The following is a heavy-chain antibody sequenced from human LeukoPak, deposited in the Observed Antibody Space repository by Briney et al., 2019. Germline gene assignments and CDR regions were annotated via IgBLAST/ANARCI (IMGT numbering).Heavy chain of an antibody. CDR2: INHSGST. CDR1: GGSFSGYY. V-gene: IGHV4-34*01. J-gene: IGHJ4*02. Sequence: SETLSLTCAVYGGSFSGYYWNWIRQPPGKGLEWIGEINHSGSTNYNPSLKSRVTISVDTSKNQFSLKLSSVTAADTAVYYCARLGCSTTSCYYFDYWGQGTLVTVSS. CDR3: ARLGCSTTSCYYFDY. D-gene: IGHD2-2*01.